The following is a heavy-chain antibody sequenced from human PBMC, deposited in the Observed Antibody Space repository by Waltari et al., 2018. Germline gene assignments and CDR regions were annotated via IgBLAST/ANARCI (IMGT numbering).Heavy chain of an antibody. Sequence: EVQLLESGGGLVQPGGSLRLACADSGFTFSSYALSWVRQAPGKGLEWVSAISGSGGSTYYADSVKGRFTISRDNSKNTLYLQMNSLRAEDTAVYYCAKGQSRGGSSGHFDYWGQGTLVTVSS. V-gene: IGHV3-23*01. D-gene: IGHD6-19*01. J-gene: IGHJ4*02. CDR1: GFTFSSYA. CDR3: AKGQSRGGSSGHFDY. CDR2: ISGSGGST.